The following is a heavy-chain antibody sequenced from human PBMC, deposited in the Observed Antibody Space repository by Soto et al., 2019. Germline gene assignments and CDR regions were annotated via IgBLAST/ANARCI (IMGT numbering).Heavy chain of an antibody. CDR1: GASITTYY. CDR3: ARRLFGSGWTLDS. Sequence: PAETLSLTCDVSGASITTYYCTCVRQAPVKGLEWIGNVYHTGSTDYNSSLKSRVTISVDTSKNQFSLNMNSVTAADTAVYYCARRLFGSGWTLDSWGQGALVTVSS. CDR2: VYHTGST. V-gene: IGHV4-59*01. J-gene: IGHJ4*02. D-gene: IGHD6-19*01.